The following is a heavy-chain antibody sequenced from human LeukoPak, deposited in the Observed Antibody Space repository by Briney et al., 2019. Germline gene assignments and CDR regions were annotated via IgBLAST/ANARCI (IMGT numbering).Heavy chain of an antibody. CDR1: GGSFSGYY. CDR3: ARAPHPYYYDSSGYPEGNYYFDY. V-gene: IGHV4-34*01. J-gene: IGHJ4*02. Sequence: PSETLSLTCAVYGGSFSGYYWSWIRQPPGKGLEWIGEINHSGSTNYNPSLKSRDTISVDTSKNQFSLKPSSVTAADTAVYYCARAPHPYYYDSSGYPEGNYYFDYWGQETLVTVSS. CDR2: INHSGST. D-gene: IGHD3-22*01.